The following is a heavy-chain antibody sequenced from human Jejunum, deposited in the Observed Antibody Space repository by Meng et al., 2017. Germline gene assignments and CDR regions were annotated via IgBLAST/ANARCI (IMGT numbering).Heavy chain of an antibody. Sequence: QVQLVQSGAEVKTPGASVKVSCKASGYTFTGNHLHGVRQAPGQGLEWMGRINPNNGNTNYGKKFQGRVTMTRDTSISTAYIEVSGLRSDDTAVYYCARDSSLVGSSNWAFDYWGQGTLVTVSS. J-gene: IGHJ4*02. CDR3: ARDSSLVGSSNWAFDY. D-gene: IGHD6-13*01. CDR1: GYTFTGNH. V-gene: IGHV1-2*06. CDR2: INPNNGNT.